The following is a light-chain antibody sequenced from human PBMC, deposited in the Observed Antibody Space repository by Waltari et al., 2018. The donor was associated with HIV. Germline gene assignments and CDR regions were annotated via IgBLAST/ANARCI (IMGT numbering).Light chain of an antibody. Sequence: VLTQSPDSLAVSLGERATINCKSSQSVLYNSDNKNYLAWYQQKPGQSPNLLISWASTRESGVPDRFSGSGSGTDFTLTISSLQAEDVAIYYCQQYHTSWTFGQGTKVEIK. J-gene: IGKJ1*01. CDR1: QSVLYNSDNKNY. CDR3: QQYHTSWT. CDR2: WAS. V-gene: IGKV4-1*01.